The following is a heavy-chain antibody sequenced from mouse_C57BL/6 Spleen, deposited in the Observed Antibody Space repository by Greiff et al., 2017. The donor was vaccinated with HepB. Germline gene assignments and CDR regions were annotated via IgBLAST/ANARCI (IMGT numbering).Heavy chain of an antibody. Sequence: VQLQQSGAELVRPGASVKLSCTASGFNIKGDYMHWVKQRPEQGLEWIGWIDPENGDTEYASKFQGKATITADTSSNTAYLQLSSLTSEDTAVYYCTRRYYGSTFAYWGQGTLVTVSA. D-gene: IGHD1-1*01. CDR1: GFNIKGDY. J-gene: IGHJ3*01. CDR2: IDPENGDT. CDR3: TRRYYGSTFAY. V-gene: IGHV14-4*01.